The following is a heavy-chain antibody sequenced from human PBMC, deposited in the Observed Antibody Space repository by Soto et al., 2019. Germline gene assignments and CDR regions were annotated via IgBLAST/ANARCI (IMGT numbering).Heavy chain of an antibody. V-gene: IGHV6-1*01. D-gene: IGHD6-19*01. CDR1: GDSVFSSTAA. CDR2: TYYRSKRYN. Sequence: PSQTLSLTCAISGDSVFSSTAAWNWIRQSPSRGLEWLGRTYYRSKRYNDYAVSVKSRITINPDTSKHQFSLQLNSVTPEDTAVYYCARDRSGSGWFNAFDIWGHGTMVTVSS. J-gene: IGHJ3*02. CDR3: ARDRSGSGWFNAFDI.